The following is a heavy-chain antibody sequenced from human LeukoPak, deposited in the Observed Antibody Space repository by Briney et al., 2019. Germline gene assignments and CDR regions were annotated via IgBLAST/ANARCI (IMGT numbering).Heavy chain of an antibody. D-gene: IGHD4-11*01. CDR3: ARQHDYSNDYFDY. CDR1: GGTFSSYA. V-gene: IGHV1-69*04. J-gene: IGHJ4*02. CDR2: IIPILGIA. Sequence: VASVKVSCKASGGTFSSYAISWVRQAPGQGLEWMGRIIPILGIANYAQKFQGRVTITADKSTSTAYMELSSLRSEDTAVYYCARQHDYSNDYFDYWGQGTLVTVSS.